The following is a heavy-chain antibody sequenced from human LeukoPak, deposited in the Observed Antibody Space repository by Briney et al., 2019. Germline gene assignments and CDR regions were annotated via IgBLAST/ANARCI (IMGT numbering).Heavy chain of an antibody. Sequence: SQTLSLTCAISGDSVSSNSAAWNWIRQSPSRGLEWLGRTYYRSKWYNDYAVSVKSRITIYPDTSKNQFSLQLNSVTPEDTAVYYCAREYRITMVRGVILAPDAFDIWGQGTMVTVSS. CDR3: AREYRITMVRGVILAPDAFDI. D-gene: IGHD3-10*01. CDR2: TYYRSKWYN. V-gene: IGHV6-1*01. J-gene: IGHJ3*02. CDR1: GDSVSSNSAA.